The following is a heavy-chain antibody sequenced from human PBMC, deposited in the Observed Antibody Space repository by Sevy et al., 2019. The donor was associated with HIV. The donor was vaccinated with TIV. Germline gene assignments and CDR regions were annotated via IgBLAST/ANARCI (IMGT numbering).Heavy chain of an antibody. D-gene: IGHD3-10*01. J-gene: IGHJ4*02. Sequence: SETLSLTCIVSGGSIGRNSYDWGWIRQSPGKGLEWIGSIFFSGRTNYATSLKSRVTISVKKSKNQLSLQMRSVTATDTALYYCARHGGLVDRGFDYWGQGTLVTVSS. CDR3: ARHGGLVDRGFDY. CDR2: IFFSGRT. V-gene: IGHV4-39*01. CDR1: GGSIGRNSYD.